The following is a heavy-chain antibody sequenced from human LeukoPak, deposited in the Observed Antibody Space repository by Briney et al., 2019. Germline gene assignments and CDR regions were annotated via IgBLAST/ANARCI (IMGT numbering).Heavy chain of an antibody. D-gene: IGHD6-19*01. Sequence: SGPTLLKPTQTLTLTCTFSGFSLRTSGVGVGWIRQPPGKALEWLALTYWSDDNYYSPSLKSRLTITKDTSKNQVVLIMTNMDPVDTATYYCAHLGVAGTVGYFDYWGQGTLVTGSS. CDR3: AHLGVAGTVGYFDY. V-gene: IGHV2-5*01. J-gene: IGHJ4*03. CDR2: TYWSDDN. CDR1: GFSLRTSGVG.